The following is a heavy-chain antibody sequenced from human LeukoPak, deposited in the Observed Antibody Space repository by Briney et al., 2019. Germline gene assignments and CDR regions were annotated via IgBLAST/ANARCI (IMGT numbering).Heavy chain of an antibody. CDR3: AKAGPGTMTFDAFDI. CDR1: AFTFSNYV. CDR2: ISASGERT. Sequence: GGSLRLSCLASAFTFSNYVMSWVRQAPGKGLEWDSTISASGERTYHADSVRGRFTISRDNSKNTLHLQMNSQRADDTGVYYCAKAGPGTMTFDAFDIGAQDTVDTVSS. J-gene: IGHJ3*02. D-gene: IGHD3-22*01. V-gene: IGHV3-23*01.